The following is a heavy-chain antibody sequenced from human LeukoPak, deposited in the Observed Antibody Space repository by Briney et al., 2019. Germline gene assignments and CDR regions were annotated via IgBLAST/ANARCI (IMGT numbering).Heavy chain of an antibody. CDR1: GGSISSYY. V-gene: IGHV4-34*01. J-gene: IGHJ6*02. CDR3: ATGTPLDV. CDR2: INHSGST. D-gene: IGHD1-1*01. Sequence: SETLSLTCTVSGGSISSYYWSWIRQPPGKGLEWIGEINHSGSTNYNPSLKSRVTISVDTSKNQFSLKLSSVTAADTAVYYCATGTPLDVWGQGTTVTVSS.